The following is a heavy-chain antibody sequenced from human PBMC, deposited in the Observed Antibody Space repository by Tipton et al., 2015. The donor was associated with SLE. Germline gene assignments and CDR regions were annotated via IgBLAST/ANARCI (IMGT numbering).Heavy chain of an antibody. Sequence: TLSLTCTVSGGSISSGDFHWGWIRQPPGKGLEWVGGVHYSGTTNDHPSLKSRVTLSVDTSKNQFSLRLNSVTAADTAVYYCAGTLDTTMGPFDCWGQGTLVTVSS. J-gene: IGHJ4*02. CDR2: VHYSGTT. D-gene: IGHD5-18*01. V-gene: IGHV4-39*07. CDR1: GGSISSGDFH. CDR3: AGTLDTTMGPFDC.